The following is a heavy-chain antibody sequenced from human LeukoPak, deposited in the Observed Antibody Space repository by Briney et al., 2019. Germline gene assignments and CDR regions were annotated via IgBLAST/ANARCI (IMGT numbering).Heavy chain of an antibody. J-gene: IGHJ4*02. D-gene: IGHD1-7*01. V-gene: IGHV3-48*04. CDR2: ISSSSTTI. Sequence: ETLSLTCTVSGGSISSSSDYWGWIRQAPGKGLEWVSYISSSSTTIYYADSVKGRFTISRDNAKNSLYLQMNSLRAEDTAVYYCARAHNWKYGSFDFWGQGTLVTVSS. CDR1: GGSISSSS. CDR3: ARAHNWKYGSFDF.